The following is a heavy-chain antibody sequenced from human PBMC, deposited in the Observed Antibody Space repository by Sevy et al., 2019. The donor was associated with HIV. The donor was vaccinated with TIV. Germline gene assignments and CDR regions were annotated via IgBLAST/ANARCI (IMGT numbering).Heavy chain of an antibody. Sequence: ASVKVSCKTSGYAFSNYGNVWVRQAPGQGLEWLGWISGFNGNKHYAEKFQDRVSMTIDTATDTFYMDLRSLTSDDTGVYYCARERGKHRDSGFDYWGQGTLVTVSS. D-gene: IGHD6-19*01. V-gene: IGHV1-18*01. CDR3: ARERGKHRDSGFDY. CDR2: ISGFNGNK. J-gene: IGHJ4*02. CDR1: GYAFSNYG.